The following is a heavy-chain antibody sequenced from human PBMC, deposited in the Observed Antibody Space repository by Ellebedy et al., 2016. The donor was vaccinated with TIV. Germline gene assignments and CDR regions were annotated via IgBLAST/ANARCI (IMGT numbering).Heavy chain of an antibody. CDR1: GFTFSSYW. Sequence: GESLKISCAASGFTFSSYWMHWVRQAPGKGLVWVSRIDSDGSSTTYVDSVKGRFTISRDNAKNSLYLQMNSLRAEDTAVYYCARISGDTHKWVDPWGQGTLVSVSS. J-gene: IGHJ5*02. CDR2: IDSDGSST. CDR3: ARISGDTHKWVDP. D-gene: IGHD2-21*01. V-gene: IGHV3-74*01.